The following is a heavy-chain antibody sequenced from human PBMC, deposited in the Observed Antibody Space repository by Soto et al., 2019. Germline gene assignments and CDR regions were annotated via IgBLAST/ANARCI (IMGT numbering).Heavy chain of an antibody. V-gene: IGHV1-18*01. Sequence: ASVKVSCKASGYTFTSYGISWVRQAPGQGLEWMGWISAYHGNTNYAQKLQVRVTMTTDTSTSTAYMELRSLRSDDTAVYYCARDGRYGANVGSTPWGQGTLVTVSS. CDR2: ISAYHGNT. D-gene: IGHD4-17*01. CDR3: ARDGRYGANVGSTP. CDR1: GYTFTSYG. J-gene: IGHJ5*02.